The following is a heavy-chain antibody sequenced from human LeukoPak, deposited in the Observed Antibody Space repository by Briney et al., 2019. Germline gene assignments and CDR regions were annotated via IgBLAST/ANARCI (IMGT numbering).Heavy chain of an antibody. CDR2: ISGSGGST. J-gene: IGHJ4*02. Sequence: GGSLRLSCAASGFTFSSYAMSWDRQAPGKGLEWVSAISGSGGSTYYADSVKGRFTISRDNSKNTLYLQMNSLRAEDTAVYYCAKGGYCSSTSCYLDYWGQGTLVTVSS. CDR1: GFTFSSYA. CDR3: AKGGYCSSTSCYLDY. V-gene: IGHV3-23*01. D-gene: IGHD2-2*01.